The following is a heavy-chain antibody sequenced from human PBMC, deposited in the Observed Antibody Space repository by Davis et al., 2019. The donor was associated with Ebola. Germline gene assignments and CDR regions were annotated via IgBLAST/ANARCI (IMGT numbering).Heavy chain of an antibody. V-gene: IGHV1-18*01. Sequence: AASVKVSCKASGYTFNNYGVSWVRQAPGQGLEWMGWISAYNGNTHYAQKFQGRVTMTTDTSTSTAYMELRSLTSDDTAVYYCARDRRLSDDYIGGSYPSDYWGQGTLVTVSS. J-gene: IGHJ4*02. CDR1: GYTFNNYG. CDR2: ISAYNGNT. D-gene: IGHD3-16*02. CDR3: ARDRRLSDDYIGGSYPSDY.